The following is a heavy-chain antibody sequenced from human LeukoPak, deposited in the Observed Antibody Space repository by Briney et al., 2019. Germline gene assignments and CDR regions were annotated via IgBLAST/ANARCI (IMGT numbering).Heavy chain of an antibody. CDR3: ARKRSYYDSSGYYY. V-gene: IGHV1-2*02. Sequence: ASVKVSCKASIYSFTGYYMHWVRQAPGQGLEWMGWINPNSGGTNYAQKFQGRVTMTRDTSISTAYMELSRLRSDDTAVYYCARKRSYYDSSGYYYWGQGTLVTVSS. CDR2: INPNSGGT. J-gene: IGHJ4*02. D-gene: IGHD3-22*01. CDR1: IYSFTGYY.